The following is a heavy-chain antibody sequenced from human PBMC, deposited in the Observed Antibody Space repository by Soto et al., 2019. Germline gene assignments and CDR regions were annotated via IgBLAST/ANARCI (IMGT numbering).Heavy chain of an antibody. CDR2: IYWNDDK. V-gene: IGHV2-5*01. CDR1: GFSLSTTGVG. CDR3: AHRRYGDYGYHRTDDAFDI. D-gene: IGHD4-17*01. Sequence: QITLKESGPTLVTPTQTLTLTCTFSGFSLSTTGVGVGWIRQPPGKALEWLALIYWNDDKRSSPSLKRRLTITNDTSKNQVVLIMTTMDPVDTGTYYCAHRRYGDYGYHRTDDAFDIWGQGTMVTVSS. J-gene: IGHJ3*02.